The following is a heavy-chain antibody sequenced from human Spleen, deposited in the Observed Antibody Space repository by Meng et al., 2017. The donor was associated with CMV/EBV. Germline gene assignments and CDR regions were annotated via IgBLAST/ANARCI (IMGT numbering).Heavy chain of an antibody. V-gene: IGHV4-59*01. D-gene: IGHD6-6*01. Sequence: SETLSLTCTVSGGSISSYYWSWIRQPPGKGLEWIGYIYYSGSTNYNPSLKSRVTISVDTSKNQFSLKLSSVTAADTAVYYCATGTRHLYYYYGMDVWGQGTTVTVSS. J-gene: IGHJ6*02. CDR3: ATGTRHLYYYYGMDV. CDR1: GGSISSYY. CDR2: IYYSGST.